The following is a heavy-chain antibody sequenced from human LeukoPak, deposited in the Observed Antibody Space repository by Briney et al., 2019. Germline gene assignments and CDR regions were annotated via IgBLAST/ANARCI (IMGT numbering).Heavy chain of an antibody. V-gene: IGHV1-2*02. Sequence: ASVKVSCKASGYTFTGYYMDWVRQAPGQGLEWMGWINPNSGGTNYAQKFQGRVTMTRDTSISTAYMELSRLRSDDTAVYYCARGGLYDYVWGSYRDRSLDYWGQGTLVTVSS. J-gene: IGHJ4*02. D-gene: IGHD3-16*02. CDR1: GYTFTGYY. CDR3: ARGGLYDYVWGSYRDRSLDY. CDR2: INPNSGGT.